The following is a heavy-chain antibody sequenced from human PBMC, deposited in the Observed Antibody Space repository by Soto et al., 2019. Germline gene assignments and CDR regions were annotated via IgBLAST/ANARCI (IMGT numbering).Heavy chain of an antibody. J-gene: IGHJ4*02. D-gene: IGHD1-7*01. V-gene: IGHV4-39*01. CDR3: ARLRARTIAHYDRNYHIGIADY. Sequence: SETLSLTCTVSGGSISSSSYYWGWIRQPPGKGLEWIGSIYYSGSTYYNQSLKSRVTISVDTSKNQFSLKLSSVTAADTAVYYCARLRARTIAHYDRNYHIGIADYWGQGTLVTVSS. CDR2: IYYSGST. CDR1: GGSISSSSYY.